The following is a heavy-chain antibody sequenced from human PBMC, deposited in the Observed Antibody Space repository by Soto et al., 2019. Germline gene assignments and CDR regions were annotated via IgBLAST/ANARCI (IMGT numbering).Heavy chain of an antibody. CDR1: GYSFASYW. D-gene: IGHD6-6*01. V-gene: IGHV5-51*01. Sequence: GESLKISCQGSGYSFASYWIGWVRQMPGKDLEWMGIIYPGDSDTRYSPSFQGQVTISADKSRRTAYLQWTSLKASDTALYYCARPRSFTLEFYYYGMDVWGQGTTVTVSS. CDR2: IYPGDSDT. CDR3: ARPRSFTLEFYYYGMDV. J-gene: IGHJ6*02.